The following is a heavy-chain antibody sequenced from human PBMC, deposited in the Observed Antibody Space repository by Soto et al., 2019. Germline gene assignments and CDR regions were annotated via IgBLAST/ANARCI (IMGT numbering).Heavy chain of an antibody. D-gene: IGHD5-12*01. CDR2: IYNSGST. V-gene: IGHV4-59*08. CDR3: ARRWYSGYDSPYFDF. Sequence: QVQLQESGPGLVKPSETLSLTCTVSGASISSNYWSWIRQPPGKGLEWIGFIYNSGSTNYNPSLTSRIPISVDTSKNQFSLKLISVTAADTAVYYCARRWYSGYDSPYFDFWGRGTLVTVSS. CDR1: GASISSNY. J-gene: IGHJ2*01.